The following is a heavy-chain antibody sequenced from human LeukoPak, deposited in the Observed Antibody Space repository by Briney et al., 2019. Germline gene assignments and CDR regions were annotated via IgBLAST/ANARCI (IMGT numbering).Heavy chain of an antibody. CDR2: IIPIFSTA. CDR3: ARERIFGVVIHAFDI. Sequence: ASVKVSCKASGGTFSSYAISWVRQAPGQGLEWMGGIIPIFSTANYAQKFQGRVMITTDESTSTAYMELSSLRSEDTAVYYCARERIFGVVIHAFDIWGQGTMVTVSS. V-gene: IGHV1-69*05. J-gene: IGHJ3*02. D-gene: IGHD3-3*01. CDR1: GGTFSSYA.